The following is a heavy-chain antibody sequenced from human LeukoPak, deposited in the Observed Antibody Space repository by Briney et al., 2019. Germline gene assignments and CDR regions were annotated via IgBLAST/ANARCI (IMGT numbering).Heavy chain of an antibody. CDR1: GYTFTGYY. J-gene: IGHJ4*02. CDR2: INPNSGGT. Sequence: GASVKVSCKASGYTFTGYYMHWVRQAPGQGLEWMGWINPNSGGTNYAQKFQGRVTMTRDTSISTAYMELSRLRSDDTAVYYCARVGYYSGSGSQRCLDYWAREPWSPSPQ. V-gene: IGHV1-2*02. CDR3: ARVGYYSGSGSQRCLDY. D-gene: IGHD3-10*01.